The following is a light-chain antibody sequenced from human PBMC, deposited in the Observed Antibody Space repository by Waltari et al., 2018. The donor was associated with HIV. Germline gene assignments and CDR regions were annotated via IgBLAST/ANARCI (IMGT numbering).Light chain of an antibody. CDR2: DVN. CDR3: SSYSTGATLVL. V-gene: IGLV2-14*01. J-gene: IGLJ2*01. Sequence: QSALTQPASVSGSPGQSITISCTGSSSDIGVSDFVSWYQFRPGEAPRLIIFDVNERPSDTSARFSGSKSGNTASLTISAIQTEDEADYYCSSYSTGATLVLLGGGTKLTVL. CDR1: SSDIGVSDF.